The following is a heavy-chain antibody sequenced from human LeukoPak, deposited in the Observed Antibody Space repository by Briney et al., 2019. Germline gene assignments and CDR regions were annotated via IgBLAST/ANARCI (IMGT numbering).Heavy chain of an antibody. D-gene: IGHD2-15*01. CDR3: VKGVVVAASVWEYFQH. J-gene: IGHJ1*01. V-gene: IGHV3-64D*06. CDR1: GFTFSNYA. CDR2: INSNGGST. Sequence: GGSLRLSCSASGFTFSNYAMHWVRPATGKGLEYDSIINSNGGSTYNTDSVKGRFTISRDNAMNTLYLQMSSLRAEDTAVYYCVKGVVVAASVWEYFQHWGQGTLVTVSS.